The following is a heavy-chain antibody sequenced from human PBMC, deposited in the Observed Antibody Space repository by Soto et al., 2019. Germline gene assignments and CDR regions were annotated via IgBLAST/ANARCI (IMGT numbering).Heavy chain of an antibody. CDR1: GGTFSSYA. CDR3: AREWQQLDYFDY. Sequence: SVKVSCKASGGTFSSYAISWVRQAPGQGLEWMGGIIPIFGTANYAQKFQGRVTITADESTSTAYMELSSLRSEDTAVYYCAREWQQLDYFDYWGQGTLVTVSS. J-gene: IGHJ4*02. V-gene: IGHV1-69*13. D-gene: IGHD6-13*01. CDR2: IIPIFGTA.